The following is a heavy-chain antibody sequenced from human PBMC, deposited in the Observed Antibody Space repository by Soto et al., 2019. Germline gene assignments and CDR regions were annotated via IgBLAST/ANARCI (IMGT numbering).Heavy chain of an antibody. CDR2: INPHTGAT. D-gene: IGHD2-8*02. CDR3: AREGGAAPGARSGWCWDI. V-gene: IGHV1-2*02. J-gene: IGHJ2*01. Sequence: QVQLVQSGAEVKKPGASVTVSCKTSGYPLTAFYIHWVRQAPGQVLEWMAWINPHTGATNTALKFQGRVTMTSDTSIYPVFMVLSSLSSDDTDVYYCAREGGAAPGARSGWCWDILVRGTLVSVSS. CDR1: GYPLTAFY.